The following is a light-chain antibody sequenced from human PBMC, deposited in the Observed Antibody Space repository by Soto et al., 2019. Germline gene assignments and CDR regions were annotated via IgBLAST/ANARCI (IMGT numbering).Light chain of an antibody. CDR2: DVS. CDR3: TSYTSSSTVV. V-gene: IGLV2-14*03. J-gene: IGLJ2*01. CDR1: SSDVGGYNY. Sequence: QSALTQPASVSGSPGQSITISCTGTSSDVGGYNYVSWYQHHPGKAPKIMISDVSNRPSGVSNRFSGSKSGNTASLTISGLQAEDEADYYCTSYTSSSTVVFGGGTKLTVL.